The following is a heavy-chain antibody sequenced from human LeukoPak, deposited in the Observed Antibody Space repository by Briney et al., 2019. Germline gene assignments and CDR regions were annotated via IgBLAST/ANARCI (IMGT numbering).Heavy chain of an antibody. V-gene: IGHV3-23*01. CDR3: TKDGPEGSSSYGGARWFDR. CDR1: GFTFNNYA. D-gene: IGHD6-6*01. J-gene: IGHJ5*02. Sequence: PGGSLRLSCAASGFTFNNYAMTWVRQAPGKGLEWVSAIGASGGNTYYADSVKGRFTISRDNSKNTLYLQMDSLRAEDTAVYYCTKDGPEGSSSYGGARWFDRWGQGTLVTVSS. CDR2: IGASGGNT.